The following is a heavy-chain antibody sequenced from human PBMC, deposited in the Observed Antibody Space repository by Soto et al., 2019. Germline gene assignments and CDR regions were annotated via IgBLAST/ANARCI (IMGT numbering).Heavy chain of an antibody. Sequence: GGSLRLSCAASGFTFSNYAMNWVRQAPGKGLEWVSGISTRGGTTYYADSVKGRFTISRDNSKNTLYLQMNSLRAEDTAVYYCAKPLHIDIVATTETHDYWGQGTLVTVSS. CDR3: AKPLHIDIVATTETHDY. J-gene: IGHJ4*02. CDR1: GFTFSNYA. CDR2: ISTRGGTT. V-gene: IGHV3-23*01. D-gene: IGHD5-12*01.